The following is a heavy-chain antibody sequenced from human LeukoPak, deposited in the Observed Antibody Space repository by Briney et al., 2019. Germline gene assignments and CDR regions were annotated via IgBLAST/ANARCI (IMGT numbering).Heavy chain of an antibody. J-gene: IGHJ6*03. V-gene: IGHV1-69*06. D-gene: IGHD6-19*01. CDR2: IIPVFGTA. Sequence: SLKVSCKASGGSFSSYAISWVRQAPGQGLEWMGRIIPVFGTASYAQKFQGRVNITADIVSSTASMELISLTSEDTAVYFCAKQGAVRQDYYMDVWGNGTTVTVSS. CDR3: AKQGAVRQDYYMDV. CDR1: GGSFSSYA.